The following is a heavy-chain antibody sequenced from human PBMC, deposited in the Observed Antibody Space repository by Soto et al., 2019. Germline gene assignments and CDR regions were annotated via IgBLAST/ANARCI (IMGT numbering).Heavy chain of an antibody. J-gene: IGHJ6*02. Sequence: GESLKISWKGSGYSFSKYYIGWMRQMSGKDLEWMGIIYPDDSDTRYSPSFQGQVTISADKSISTAYLQWSSLKTSDTAMYYCVRMGFSGGGYLSYFYYGMDVWGQGTTVTVSS. CDR2: IYPDDSDT. CDR1: GYSFSKYY. D-gene: IGHD2-15*01. V-gene: IGHV5-51*01. CDR3: VRMGFSGGGYLSYFYYGMDV.